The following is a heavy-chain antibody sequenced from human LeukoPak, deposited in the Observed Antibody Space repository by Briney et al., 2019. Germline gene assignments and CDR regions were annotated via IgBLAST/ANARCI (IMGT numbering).Heavy chain of an antibody. V-gene: IGHV1-46*03. CDR2: INPSIGDT. Sequence: ASVKVSCKASGYTFTNYYIHWVRQAPGQGLEWVGIINPSIGDTKNAPKFQGRVTLTWDTSTSTVYMELSSLRYEDTAVYYCAVSAFDSWGQGTLVTVSS. J-gene: IGHJ4*02. CDR3: AVSAFDS. CDR1: GYTFTNYY. D-gene: IGHD3-10*01.